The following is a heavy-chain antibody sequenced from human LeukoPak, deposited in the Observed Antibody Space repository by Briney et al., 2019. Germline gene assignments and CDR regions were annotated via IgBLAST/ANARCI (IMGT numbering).Heavy chain of an antibody. D-gene: IGHD1-1*01. CDR1: GFIFSIYA. CDR3: VQKTGHNWGYLDY. Sequence: GGSLTLSCAASGFIFSIYAMRWVRQAPGKGLEWVSIVTNSGCSTYYADSVKGRFAISRNNSNNTLYLQMNPLRADDTAVYYCVQKTGHNWGYLDYWGQGTLVTVSS. J-gene: IGHJ4*02. CDR2: VTNSGCST. V-gene: IGHV3-23*01.